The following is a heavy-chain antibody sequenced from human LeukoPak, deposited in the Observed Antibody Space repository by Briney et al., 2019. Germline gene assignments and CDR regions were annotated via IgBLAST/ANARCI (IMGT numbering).Heavy chain of an antibody. CDR3: ARHPRNGSYPFYYYGMDV. Sequence: KPSETLSLTCTVSGGSISSSNYYWGWIRQTPGKGLEWIGSIYYSGSAYYNPSLKSRVTISVDTSKNQFSLKLSSVTAADTAAYYCARHPRNGSYPFYYYGMDVWGQGTTVTVSS. CDR1: GGSISSSNYY. CDR2: IYYSGSA. D-gene: IGHD1-26*01. V-gene: IGHV4-39*01. J-gene: IGHJ6*02.